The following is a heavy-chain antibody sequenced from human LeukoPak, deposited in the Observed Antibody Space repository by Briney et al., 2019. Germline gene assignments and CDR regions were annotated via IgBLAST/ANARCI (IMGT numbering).Heavy chain of an antibody. CDR2: IWYDGSNK. CDR3: AKDFGGNALGGY. V-gene: IGHV3-33*06. Sequence: GGSLRLSCAASGFSFGDSDMNWFRQAPGKGLEWVAVIWYDGSNKYYADSVKGRFTISRDNSKNTLYLQMNSLRAEDTAVYYCAKDFGGNALGGYWGQGTLVTVSS. J-gene: IGHJ4*02. CDR1: GFSFGDSD. D-gene: IGHD4-23*01.